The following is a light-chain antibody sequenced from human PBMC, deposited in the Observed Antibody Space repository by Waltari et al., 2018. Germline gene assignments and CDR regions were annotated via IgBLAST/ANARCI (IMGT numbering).Light chain of an antibody. J-gene: IGKJ4*01. CDR1: QSVNSY. V-gene: IGKV3-11*01. CDR2: DAS. Sequence: EIVLTQSPATLSLSPGERATLSCRASQSVNSYLAWYQPKPGQAPRLLIYDASNRATGIPARFVGSGSGTDFTLTISSLEAEDFAVYYCQERSNWPGGSFGGGTKVDIK. CDR3: QERSNWPGGS.